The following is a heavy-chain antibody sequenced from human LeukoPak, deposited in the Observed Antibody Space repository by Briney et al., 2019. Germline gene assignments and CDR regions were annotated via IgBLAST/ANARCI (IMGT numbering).Heavy chain of an antibody. CDR3: ARFSNYYDSSVHYLDY. CDR1: GYTFSGYY. CDR2: INPNSGGT. J-gene: IGHJ4*02. Sequence: ASVKVSCTASGYTFSGYYLYWVRQAPGQGLEWMGWINPNSGGTNYAQKFQGRVTMTTYTSISTAYMELSRLRSDDTAVYYCARFSNYYDSSVHYLDYWGQGTLVSVSS. D-gene: IGHD3-22*01. V-gene: IGHV1-2*02.